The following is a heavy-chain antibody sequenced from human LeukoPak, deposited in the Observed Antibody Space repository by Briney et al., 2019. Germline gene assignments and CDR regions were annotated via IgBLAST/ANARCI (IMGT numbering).Heavy chain of an antibody. CDR3: TREGGIQLWSTFDY. J-gene: IGHJ4*02. CDR1: GYTFTGYY. V-gene: IGHV1-2*02. D-gene: IGHD5-18*01. Sequence: ASVKVSCKASGYTFTGYYMHWVRQAPGQGLEWMGWINPNSGGTNYAQKFQGRVTMTRDTSISTAYMELSRLRSDDTAVYYCTREGGIQLWSTFDYWGQGTLVTVSS. CDR2: INPNSGGT.